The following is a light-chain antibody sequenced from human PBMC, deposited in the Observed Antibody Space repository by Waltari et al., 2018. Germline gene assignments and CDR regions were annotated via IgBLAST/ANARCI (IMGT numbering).Light chain of an antibody. CDR1: QSVSRA. Sequence: EIVLTQSPGTLSLSLGERATVSCRTSQSVSRALAWYQQKPGQAPRLLIYGASTRATGIPDRFSGSGSGTDFTLTISSLQPEDFATYYCQQLNSYQWTFGQGTKVEIK. CDR2: GAS. CDR3: QQLNSYQWT. V-gene: IGKV3D-15*01. J-gene: IGKJ1*01.